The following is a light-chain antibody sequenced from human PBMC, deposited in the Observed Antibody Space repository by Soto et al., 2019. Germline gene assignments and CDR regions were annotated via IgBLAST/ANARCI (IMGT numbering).Light chain of an antibody. J-gene: IGKJ5*01. V-gene: IGKV1-5*03. CDR1: LSVSAW. CDR2: KAS. CDR3: QQSYT. Sequence: DIQMAQSASALSASVSGRCPITCRASLSVSAWLAWYQVKPGKAPNLLIYKASILQSGVPSRFSGSASGAEFTLTISSLQPDDFGTYFCQQSYTFGQGTRLEI.